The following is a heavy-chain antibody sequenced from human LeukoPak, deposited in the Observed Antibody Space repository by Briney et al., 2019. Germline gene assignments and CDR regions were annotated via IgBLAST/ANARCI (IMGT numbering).Heavy chain of an antibody. CDR1: GSIFTSYW. V-gene: IGHV5-51*01. CDR3: TRSPDIDILTGYSRYYFDY. Sequence: GESLQISCKGSGSIFTSYWIGWGRQLPGKGLEWMGIIYPGDSDTRYSPSFQGQVTISADKSISTAYLQWSSLKASDTAMYYCTRSPDIDILTGYSRYYFDYWGQGTLVTVSS. J-gene: IGHJ4*02. D-gene: IGHD3-9*01. CDR2: IYPGDSDT.